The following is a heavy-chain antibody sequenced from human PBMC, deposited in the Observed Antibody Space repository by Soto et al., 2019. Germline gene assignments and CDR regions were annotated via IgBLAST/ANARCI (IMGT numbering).Heavy chain of an antibody. CDR1: GFTFSSYA. Sequence: GGSLRLSCAASGFTFSSYAMHWVRQAPGKGLEWVAVISYDGSNKYYADSVKGRFTISRDNSKNTLYLQMNSLRAEDTAVYYCARDLHSGFGVAIMRDHYGMDVWGQGTRVTVSS. CDR3: ARDLHSGFGVAIMRDHYGMDV. V-gene: IGHV3-30-3*01. J-gene: IGHJ6*02. D-gene: IGHD3-3*01. CDR2: ISYDGSNK.